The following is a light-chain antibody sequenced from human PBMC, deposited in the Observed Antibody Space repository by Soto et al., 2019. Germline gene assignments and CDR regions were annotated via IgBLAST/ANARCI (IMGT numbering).Light chain of an antibody. CDR2: GAS. Sequence: EVVMTQSPGTLSVSLGESATLSCRASQSVDGYLAWYQQNPGQAPRLLIDGASTRATGVTARFRGGGSGTEFTLPISSLQSEDAAVYYCQQYHKWPPITFGQGTRLE. V-gene: IGKV3-15*01. CDR1: QSVDGY. CDR3: QQYHKWPPIT. J-gene: IGKJ5*01.